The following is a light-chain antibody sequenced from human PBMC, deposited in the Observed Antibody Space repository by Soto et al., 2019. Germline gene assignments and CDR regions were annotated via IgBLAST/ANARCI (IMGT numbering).Light chain of an antibody. CDR1: QSVSDY. J-gene: IGKJ2*01. CDR3: QQTFSSPYT. CDR2: AAS. V-gene: IGKV1-39*01. Sequence: DIPMTQSPSSLSASVGDRVTLTCRASQSVSDYLNWYLQRPGKAPKLLIYAASTLQSGVPSRFSGSGSGTDFSLTISSLQPEDFATYYCQQTFSSPYTFGQGTKLDI.